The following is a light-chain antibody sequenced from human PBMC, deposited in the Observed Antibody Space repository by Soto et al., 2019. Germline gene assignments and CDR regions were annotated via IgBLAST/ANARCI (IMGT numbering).Light chain of an antibody. CDR1: SSDIGTFNY. CDR2: DVF. J-gene: IGLJ2*01. V-gene: IGLV2-11*01. CDR3: CSYAAGDSFK. Sequence: QTVITQPPSVSWAPGQSITISCIGTSSDIGTFNYVSWHQQRPGKAPRLIIYDVFQRPSGVPDRFSASKSGITASLTISGLQAEDEADYYCCSYAAGDSFKFGGGTKVTV.